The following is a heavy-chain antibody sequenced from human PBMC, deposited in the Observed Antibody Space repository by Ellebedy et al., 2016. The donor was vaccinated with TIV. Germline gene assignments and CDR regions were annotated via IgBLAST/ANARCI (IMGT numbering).Heavy chain of an antibody. V-gene: IGHV3-30*18. CDR3: AKRSGQQLVLSNFDH. J-gene: IGHJ4*02. CDR2: ISYDGSNK. CDR1: GFTFYDYG. Sequence: GESLKISXEASGFTFYDYGMHWVRQAPGKGLEWVTFISYDGSNKYYADSVKGRFIISRDNSRNTLYLQMSSLRAEDTAIYYCAKRSGQQLVLSNFDHWGQGTVVTVSS. D-gene: IGHD6-13*01.